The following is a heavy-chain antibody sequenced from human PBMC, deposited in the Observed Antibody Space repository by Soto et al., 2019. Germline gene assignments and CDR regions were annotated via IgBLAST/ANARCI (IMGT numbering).Heavy chain of an antibody. CDR2: IYYSGST. CDR3: ARSQDIVVVPAAVGPWFDP. V-gene: IGHV4-31*03. J-gene: IGHJ5*02. CDR1: GGAISSGGYY. D-gene: IGHD2-2*01. Sequence: QVQLQESGPGLVKPSPTMSLTCTVSGGAISSGGYYWSWIRQHPGKGLAWIGYIYYSGSTDYNPSLKSRVTISVDTSKKQFSLKLSSVTAADTAVYYCARSQDIVVVPAAVGPWFDPWGQGTLVTVSS.